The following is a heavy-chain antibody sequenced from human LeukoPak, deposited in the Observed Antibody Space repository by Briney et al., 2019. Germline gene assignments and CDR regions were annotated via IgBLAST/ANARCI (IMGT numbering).Heavy chain of an antibody. J-gene: IGHJ4*02. CDR3: ARYSSGWPYHFDY. D-gene: IGHD6-19*01. CDR2: IYYSGST. CDR1: GDSIRSYY. Sequence: PSETLSLTCTVSGDSIRSYYWSWIRQPPGKGLEWVGYIYYSGSTNYNPSLKSRVTFSVDTSKSQFSLKLTSVTAADTAVYCCARYSSGWPYHFDYWGQGILVTVSS. V-gene: IGHV4-59*01.